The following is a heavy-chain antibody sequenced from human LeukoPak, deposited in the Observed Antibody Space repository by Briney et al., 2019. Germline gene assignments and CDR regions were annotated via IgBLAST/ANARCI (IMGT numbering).Heavy chain of an antibody. CDR3: ARYRVDTAMVITALCI. Sequence: SETLSLTCTVSGGSISSSSYFWGWIRQPPGKGLEWIGTIYYSGSTYYNPSLKSRVTISVDTSKNQFSLKLSSVTAADTAVYYGARYRVDTAMVITALCIWGQGTTVTVSS. J-gene: IGHJ3*02. V-gene: IGHV4-39*07. D-gene: IGHD5-18*01. CDR2: IYYSGST. CDR1: GGSISSSSYF.